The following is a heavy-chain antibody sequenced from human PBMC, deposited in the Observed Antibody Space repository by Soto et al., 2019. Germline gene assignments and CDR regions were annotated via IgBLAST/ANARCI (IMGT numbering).Heavy chain of an antibody. CDR3: ARGLNTNCLMDV. CDR2: IIPVFGTP. CDR1: GGTFSSYA. J-gene: IGHJ6*02. V-gene: IGHV1-69*18. D-gene: IGHD2-8*01. Sequence: QVQLVQSGAEVKKPGSSVKVSCKTSGGTFSSYAFNWVRRAPGQGLEWMGRIIPVFGTPNFAQKFQGRVTFTADASTTTTYMELTSLTSEDTAIYYCARGLNTNCLMDVWGPGTAVTVSS.